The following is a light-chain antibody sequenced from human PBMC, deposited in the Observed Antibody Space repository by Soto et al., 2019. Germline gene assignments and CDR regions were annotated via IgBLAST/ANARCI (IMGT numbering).Light chain of an antibody. CDR1: QVVAGTF. CDR2: GAS. Sequence: EIALTQSPDIVSLSPGERATLSCRASQVVAGTFLAWYQQKPGQAPRLLIYGASSRATGIPDRFSGSGSGTDFSLTISRLEPEDFAVYYCQQYGDSPRTFGQGTKV. J-gene: IGKJ1*01. V-gene: IGKV3-20*01. CDR3: QQYGDSPRT.